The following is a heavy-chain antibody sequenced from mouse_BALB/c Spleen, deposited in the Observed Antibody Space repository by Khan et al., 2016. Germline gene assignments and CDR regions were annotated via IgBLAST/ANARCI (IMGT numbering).Heavy chain of an antibody. V-gene: IGHV9-3-1*01. CDR3: ARNRNWYFDV. CDR2: INTYTGEP. CDR1: GYTFTNYG. J-gene: IGHJ1*01. Sequence: QIQLVQSGPELKKPGETVKISCKASGYTFTNYGMNWVKQVPGKGLKWMGWINTYTGEPTYADDFKGRFAFSLETSASTAYLQINNLKNEDTATYFCARNRNWYFDVWGAGTTVTVSS.